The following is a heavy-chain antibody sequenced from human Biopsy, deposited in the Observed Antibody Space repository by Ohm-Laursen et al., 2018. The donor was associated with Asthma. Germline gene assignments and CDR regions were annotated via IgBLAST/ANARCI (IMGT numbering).Heavy chain of an antibody. Sequence: SLRLSCAAPGFTFGDYWMSWVRQVPGRGLEWVANIKHDGSENNHVDSLKGRFAISRDNAKNSLYLQMNSLRAEDTAVYYCARTFHFWSPYHAEHYKLWGQGTLVTVSS. V-gene: IGHV3-7*01. D-gene: IGHD3-3*02. CDR1: GFTFGDYW. CDR3: ARTFHFWSPYHAEHYKL. CDR2: IKHDGSEN. J-gene: IGHJ1*01.